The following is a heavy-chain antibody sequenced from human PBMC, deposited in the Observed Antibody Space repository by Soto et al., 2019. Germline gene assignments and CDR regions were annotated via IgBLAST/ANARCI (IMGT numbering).Heavy chain of an antibody. CDR1: EFTFSNYA. Sequence: PGGSLRLSCAASEFTFSNYAMSRVRQAPGKGLEWVSAISYGGGTTYYADSVKGRFTISRDNSKNTLYLQMNSLRAEDTAVYYCAKNPGYYYDSTGYHFDYWGQGTLVTV. D-gene: IGHD3-22*01. V-gene: IGHV3-23*01. J-gene: IGHJ4*02. CDR2: ISYGGGTT. CDR3: AKNPGYYYDSTGYHFDY.